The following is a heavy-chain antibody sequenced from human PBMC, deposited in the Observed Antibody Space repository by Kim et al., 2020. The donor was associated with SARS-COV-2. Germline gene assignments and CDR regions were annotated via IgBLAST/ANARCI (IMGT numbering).Heavy chain of an antibody. CDR3: AKGGGRQQRYFDY. J-gene: IGHJ4*02. D-gene: IGHD1-1*01. V-gene: IGHV3-23*01. Sequence: YADSVNGRFTISRDNSKNTLYLKRSSLRAEDTAVYYCAKGGGRQQRYFDYWGQGTLVTVSS.